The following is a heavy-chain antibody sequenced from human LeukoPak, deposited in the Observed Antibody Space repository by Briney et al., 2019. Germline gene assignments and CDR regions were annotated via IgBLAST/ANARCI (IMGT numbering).Heavy chain of an antibody. CDR2: ISGSGGST. CDR3: AKDGYYGGNYFDY. Sequence: GGSLRLSCAASGFTFSSYAMSWVRQAPGKGLEWVSAISGSGGSTYYADSVKGRFTISRDNSKSTLYLQMNSLRAEDTAVYYCAKDGYYGGNYFDYWGQGTLVTVSS. V-gene: IGHV3-23*01. CDR1: GFTFSSYA. J-gene: IGHJ4*02. D-gene: IGHD4-23*01.